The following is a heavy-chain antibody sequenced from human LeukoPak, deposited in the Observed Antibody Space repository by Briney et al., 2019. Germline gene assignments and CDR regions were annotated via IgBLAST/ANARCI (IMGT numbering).Heavy chain of an antibody. V-gene: IGHV3-21*01. Sequence: GGSLRLSCAASGFAFSSYSMNWVRQAPGKGLEWVSSISSSSSYIYYADSVKVRFTISRDNAKNSLYLQMNSLRAEDTAVYYCARGGVGATTCYYWGQGTLVTVAS. CDR3: ARGGVGATTCYY. CDR2: ISSSSSYI. D-gene: IGHD1-26*01. CDR1: GFAFSSYS. J-gene: IGHJ4*02.